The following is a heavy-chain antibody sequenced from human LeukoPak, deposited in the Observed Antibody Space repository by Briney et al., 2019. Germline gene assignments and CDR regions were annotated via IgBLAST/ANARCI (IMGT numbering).Heavy chain of an antibody. D-gene: IGHD2-2*01. CDR2: IYYSGST. J-gene: IGHJ3*02. CDR1: GGSISSYY. V-gene: IGHV4-59*08. Sequence: SETLSLTCTVSGGSISSYYWSWIRQPPGKGLEWIGYIYYSGSTNYNPSLKSRVTISVDTSKNQFSLKLSSVTAADTAVYYCARRRTVVVPAALDDAFDIWGQGTMVTVSS. CDR3: ARRRTVVVPAALDDAFDI.